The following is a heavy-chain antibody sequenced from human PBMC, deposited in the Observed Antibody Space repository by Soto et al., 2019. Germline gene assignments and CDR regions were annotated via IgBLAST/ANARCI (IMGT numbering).Heavy chain of an antibody. V-gene: IGHV3-21*01. Sequence: EVQLVESGVGLVKPGGSLTLSCAASGFAFRSYNMNWVRQAPGKGLEWVASISSGSSNIYYADSVKGRFTISRDNAKNSLFLQMDSLRAEDSAVYYCASATVVAATFDFWGQGTLVTVSS. J-gene: IGHJ4*02. CDR1: GFAFRSYN. CDR2: ISSGSSNI. D-gene: IGHD2-15*01. CDR3: ASATVVAATFDF.